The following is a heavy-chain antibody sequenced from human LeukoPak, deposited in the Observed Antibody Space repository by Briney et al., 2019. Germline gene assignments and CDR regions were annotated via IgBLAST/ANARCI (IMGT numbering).Heavy chain of an antibody. D-gene: IGHD3-10*01. CDR2: IKSKSDGGTT. CDR3: TTGPFDYYGSASYLANGMDV. CDR1: GFTFSNAW. Sequence: GFPRLSCAASGFTFSNAWMSWVRQAPGKGLEWVGRIKSKSDGGTTDYTAPVKGRFTISRDDSKNTLYLQMNSLKTEDTAVYYCTTGPFDYYGSASYLANGMDVWGQGTTVTVSS. V-gene: IGHV3-15*01. J-gene: IGHJ6*02.